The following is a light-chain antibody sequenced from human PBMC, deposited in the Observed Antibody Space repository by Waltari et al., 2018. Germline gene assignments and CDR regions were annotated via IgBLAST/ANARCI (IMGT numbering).Light chain of an antibody. Sequence: EIVLTQSPGTLSLSPGERGTLSCRASQSVSRFLAWYQQIPGQPPRLLIYGASTRATGIPDRFSGSGSGTDFSLIISRLEPEDFAVYYCQKYDRLPATFGQGP. CDR2: GAS. J-gene: IGKJ1*01. V-gene: IGKV3-20*01. CDR3: QKYDRLPAT. CDR1: QSVSRF.